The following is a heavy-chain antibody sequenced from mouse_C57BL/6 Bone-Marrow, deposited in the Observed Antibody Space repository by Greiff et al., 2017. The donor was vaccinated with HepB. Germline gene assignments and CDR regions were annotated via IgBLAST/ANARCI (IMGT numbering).Heavy chain of an antibody. CDR3: MALRRAY. J-gene: IGHJ3*01. CDR1: GYTFTDYE. Sequence: VKLMESGAELVRPGASVTLSCKASGYTFTDYEMHWVKQTPVHGLEWIGAIDPETGGTAYNQKFKGKAILTADKSSSTAYMELRSLTSEDSAVYYCMALRRAYWGQGTLVTVSA. CDR2: IDPETGGT. V-gene: IGHV1-15*01. D-gene: IGHD1-1*01.